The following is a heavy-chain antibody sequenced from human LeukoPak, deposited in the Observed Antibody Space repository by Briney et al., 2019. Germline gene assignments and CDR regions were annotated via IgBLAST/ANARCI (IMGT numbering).Heavy chain of an antibody. CDR2: ISYSGSN. Sequence: SETLSLTCTVSGASISSTSYYWGWIRQPPGKELEWIGSISYSGSNYYNPSLKSRVTMSMDTSKNQFSLKLTSVTAADTAVYYCARWMGYGVAGTKVAFDIWGQGTMVTVSS. CDR3: ARWMGYGVAGTKVAFDI. J-gene: IGHJ3*02. D-gene: IGHD6-19*01. CDR1: GASISSTSYY. V-gene: IGHV4-39*07.